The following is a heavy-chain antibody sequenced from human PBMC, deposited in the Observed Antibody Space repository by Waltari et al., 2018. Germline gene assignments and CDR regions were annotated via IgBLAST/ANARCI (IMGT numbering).Heavy chain of an antibody. CDR2: INPNSGGT. Sequence: QVHLVQSGAEVKKPGASVKVSCQASGYPFRDSYILWVRRAPGQGLEWMGWINPNSGGTNYAQKFQGRVTLTRDTSISTAYMDLSSLRSDDTAVYYCARVHRSAAGVWFDPWGQGTLVTVSS. D-gene: IGHD6-13*01. J-gene: IGHJ5*02. V-gene: IGHV1-2*02. CDR3: ARVHRSAAGVWFDP. CDR1: GYPFRDSY.